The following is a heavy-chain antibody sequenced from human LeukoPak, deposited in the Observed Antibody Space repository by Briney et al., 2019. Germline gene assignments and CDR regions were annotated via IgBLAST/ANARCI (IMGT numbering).Heavy chain of an antibody. D-gene: IGHD3-10*01. CDR1: GFTFGDYA. J-gene: IGHJ6*04. CDR2: IRSKAYGGTT. Sequence: GGSLRLSCTASGFTFGDYAMSWVRQAPGKGLEWVGFIRSKAYGGTTEYAASVKGRFTISRDDSKSIAYLQMNSLNTEDTAVYYCTFAYGSGSRRHHYCYYYGMDVWGKGTTVTVSS. V-gene: IGHV3-49*04. CDR3: TFAYGSGSRRHHYCYYYGMDV.